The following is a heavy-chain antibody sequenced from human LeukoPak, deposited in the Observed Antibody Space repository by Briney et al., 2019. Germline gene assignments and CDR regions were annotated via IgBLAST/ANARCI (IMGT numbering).Heavy chain of an antibody. CDR3: ARVYGIDILTGYWNSGAFDI. Sequence: PRRSLRLSCASSGFTVRGYYMRWVRQAPAQVLEWVSSISSTSSYIYYADSVKGRFTISRDNAKNSLYLQMNSLRAEDTAVYYCARVYGIDILTGYWNSGAFDIWGQGTMVTVSS. V-gene: IGHV3-21*01. CDR2: ISSTSSYI. J-gene: IGHJ3*02. D-gene: IGHD3-9*01. CDR1: GFTVRGYY.